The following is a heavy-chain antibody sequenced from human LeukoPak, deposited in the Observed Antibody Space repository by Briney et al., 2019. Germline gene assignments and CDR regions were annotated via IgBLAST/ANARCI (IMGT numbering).Heavy chain of an antibody. V-gene: IGHV4-30-2*01. CDR3: AREGRITIFGGVPGPGPSGDAFDI. CDR1: GGSISSGGYY. D-gene: IGHD3-3*01. Sequence: SETLSLTCTVSGGSISSGGYYWSWIRQPPGKGLEWIGYIYHSGSTYYNPSLKSRVTISVDRSKNQFSLKLSSVTAADTAVYYCAREGRITIFGGVPGPGPSGDAFDIWGQGTMVTVSS. J-gene: IGHJ3*02. CDR2: IYHSGST.